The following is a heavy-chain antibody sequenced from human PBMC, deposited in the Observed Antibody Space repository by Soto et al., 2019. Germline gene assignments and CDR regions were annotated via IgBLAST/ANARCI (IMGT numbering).Heavy chain of an antibody. CDR3: ASEVAAAGKEDY. Sequence: LRLSCAASGFTFSSYSMNWVRQAPGKGLEWVSSISSSSSYIYYADSVKGRFTISRDNAKNSLYLQMNSLRAEDTAVYYCASEVAAAGKEDYWGQGTLVTVSS. J-gene: IGHJ4*02. V-gene: IGHV3-21*01. D-gene: IGHD6-13*01. CDR2: ISSSSSYI. CDR1: GFTFSSYS.